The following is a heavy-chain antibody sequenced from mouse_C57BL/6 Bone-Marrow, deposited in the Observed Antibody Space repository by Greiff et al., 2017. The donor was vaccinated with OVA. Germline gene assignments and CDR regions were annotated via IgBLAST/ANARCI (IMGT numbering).Heavy chain of an antibody. CDR1: GFNIKDDY. V-gene: IGHV14-4*01. J-gene: IGHJ2*01. Sequence: VQLQQSGAELVRPGASVKLSCTASGFNIKDDYMHWVKQRPEQGLEWIGWIDPENGDTEYASKFQGKATITADTSSTTAYLQLISLPSAYTSVSSCTSYCNFDYWGPGTTLTVSS. CDR2: IDPENGDT. D-gene: IGHD6-5*01. CDR3: TSYCNFDY.